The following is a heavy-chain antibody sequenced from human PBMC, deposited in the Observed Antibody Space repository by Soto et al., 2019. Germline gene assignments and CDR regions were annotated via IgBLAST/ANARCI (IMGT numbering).Heavy chain of an antibody. D-gene: IGHD2-15*01. CDR2: IDHGGST. Sequence: NPSETLSLTCAVYGGSFSGYYWSWIRQPPGKGLEWIGEIDHGGSTNYNPSLESRVTISFDTSRNQFSLKLKSVTAADTAVYFCARVGGQRYHLYGLDVWGQGTTVTVSS. CDR1: GGSFSGYY. J-gene: IGHJ6*02. CDR3: ARVGGQRYHLYGLDV. V-gene: IGHV4-34*01.